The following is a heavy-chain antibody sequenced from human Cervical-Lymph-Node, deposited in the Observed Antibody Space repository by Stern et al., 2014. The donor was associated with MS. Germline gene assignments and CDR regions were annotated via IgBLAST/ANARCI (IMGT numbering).Heavy chain of an antibody. Sequence: VQLEESGVEMKKPGASVKVSCKASGYTFASYGLSWVRQAPGQGLEWMGWISGHNSNTNYAQTFQGRVTMTTDISTSTAYIELRSLTSHDTAVYYCARGEVYGFDLWGQGTMVTVSS. J-gene: IGHJ3*01. V-gene: IGHV1-18*01. CDR1: GYTFASYG. D-gene: IGHD5/OR15-5a*01. CDR2: ISGHNSNT. CDR3: ARGEVYGFDL.